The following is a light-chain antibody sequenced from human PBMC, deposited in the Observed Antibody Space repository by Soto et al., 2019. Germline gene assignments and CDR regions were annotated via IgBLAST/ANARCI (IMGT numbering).Light chain of an antibody. J-gene: IGKJ1*01. CDR2: AAS. CDR3: QHYSSSPTT. V-gene: IGKV3-20*01. Sequence: EIVLTQSPGTLSLSPGERATLYCRASQSVSRYLGWYQQKPGQAPRLLIYAASNRATGIPDRFSGSGSGTDFTLTNSRLEPEDFAVYYCQHYSSSPTTFGQGTKVDIK. CDR1: QSVSRY.